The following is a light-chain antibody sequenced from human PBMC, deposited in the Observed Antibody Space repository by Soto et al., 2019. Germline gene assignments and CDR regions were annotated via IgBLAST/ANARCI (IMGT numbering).Light chain of an antibody. J-gene: IGKJ1*01. V-gene: IGKV1-39*01. CDR1: QSISFY. CDR2: AAV. CDR3: QQSFSTPWT. Sequence: IQMTQSPSSLSASIGDRVTITCQASQSISFYLNWYQQKPGKAPNLLIHAAVSLQGGVPSRFSGSGSGTDFTLTISSLQVEDFATYYCQQSFSTPWTFGQGTKVEI.